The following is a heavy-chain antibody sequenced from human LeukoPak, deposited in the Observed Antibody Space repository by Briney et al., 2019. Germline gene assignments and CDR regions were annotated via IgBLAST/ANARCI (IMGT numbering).Heavy chain of an antibody. CDR1: GFTFSSYE. D-gene: IGHD3-22*01. CDR2: INSDESSI. Sequence: GGSLRLSCAASGFTFSSYEMNWVRQSPGKGLVWVSRINSDESSISYADSVKGRFTISRDNAKNTLYLQMNSLRAEDTAVYYCARAMAYDSIGYYFDHWGQGTLVTVSS. CDR3: ARAMAYDSIGYYFDH. J-gene: IGHJ4*02. V-gene: IGHV3-74*01.